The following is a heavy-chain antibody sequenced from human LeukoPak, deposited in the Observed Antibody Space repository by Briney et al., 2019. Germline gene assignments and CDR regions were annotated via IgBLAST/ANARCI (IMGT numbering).Heavy chain of an antibody. CDR2: IIPILGIA. D-gene: IGHD5-18*01. J-gene: IGHJ4*02. CDR1: GGTFSSYA. Sequence: SVKVSCKASGGTFSSYAISWVRQAPGQGLEWMGRIIPILGIANYAQKFQGRVTMTEDTSTDTAYMELSSLRSEDTAVYYCATPAMDEDYWGQGTLVTVSS. V-gene: IGHV1-69*04. CDR3: ATPAMDEDY.